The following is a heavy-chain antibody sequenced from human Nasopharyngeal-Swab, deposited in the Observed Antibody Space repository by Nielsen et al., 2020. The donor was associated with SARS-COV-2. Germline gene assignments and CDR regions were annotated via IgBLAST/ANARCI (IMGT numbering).Heavy chain of an antibody. CDR1: GGSISSSSYY. D-gene: IGHD3-10*01. Sequence: SETLSLTCTVSGGSISSSSYYWGWIRQPPGKGLEWIGSIYYSGSTYYNPSLMSRVTISVDTSKNQFSLKLSSVTAADTAVYYCARHGVRAVRWFDPWGQGTLVTVSS. CDR2: IYYSGST. V-gene: IGHV4-39*01. J-gene: IGHJ5*02. CDR3: ARHGVRAVRWFDP.